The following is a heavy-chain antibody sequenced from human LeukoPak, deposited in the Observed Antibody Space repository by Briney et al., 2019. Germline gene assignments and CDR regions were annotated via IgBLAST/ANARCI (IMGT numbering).Heavy chain of an antibody. J-gene: IGHJ5*02. Sequence: ASVKVSCKASRYTFTGYYMHWVRQAPGQGLEWMGRINPNSGGTNYAQKFQGRVTMTRDTSISTAYMELSRLRSDDTAVYYCARGYCSGGSCYSVENWFDPWGQGTLVTVSS. V-gene: IGHV1-2*06. CDR1: RYTFTGYY. D-gene: IGHD2-15*01. CDR2: INPNSGGT. CDR3: ARGYCSGGSCYSVENWFDP.